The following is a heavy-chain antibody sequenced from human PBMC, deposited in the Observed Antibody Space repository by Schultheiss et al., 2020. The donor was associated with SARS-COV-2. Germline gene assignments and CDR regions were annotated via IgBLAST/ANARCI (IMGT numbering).Heavy chain of an antibody. CDR3: ARSEYISPSGFDP. CDR1: GFTFSSYS. J-gene: IGHJ5*02. V-gene: IGHV3-48*04. Sequence: GGSLRLSCAASGFTFSSYSINWVRQAPGKGLEWVSYISSSGSTIYYADSVKGRFTISRDNAKNSLYLQMNSLRAEDTAVYYCARSEYISPSGFDPWGQGTLVTVSS. D-gene: IGHD6-6*01. CDR2: ISSSGSTI.